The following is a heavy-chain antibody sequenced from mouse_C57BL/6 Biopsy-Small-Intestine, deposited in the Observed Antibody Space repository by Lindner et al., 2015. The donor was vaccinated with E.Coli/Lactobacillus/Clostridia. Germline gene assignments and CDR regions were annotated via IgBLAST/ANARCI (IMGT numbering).Heavy chain of an antibody. J-gene: IGHJ3*01. Sequence: VQLQESGAELAKPGTSVNLSCKTSGYIFGEYSVHWIKQTSGQGLEWIAFYYPGSDTIRYNGKFTDKATLTADKSASTVHMELTRLTSEDSAVYFCARHEEEGYQPGLAYWGQGTLVTVSA. CDR3: ARHEEEGYQPGLAY. CDR1: GYIFGEYS. V-gene: IGHV1-62-2*01. D-gene: IGHD4-1*01. CDR2: YYPGSDTI.